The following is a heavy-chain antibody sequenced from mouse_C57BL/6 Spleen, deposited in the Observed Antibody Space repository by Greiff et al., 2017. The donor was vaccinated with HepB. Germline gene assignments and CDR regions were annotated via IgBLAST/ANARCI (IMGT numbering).Heavy chain of an antibody. Sequence: QVQLQQSGAELVRPGTSVKMSCKASGYTFTNYWIGWAKQRPGHGLEWIGDIYPGGGYTKYNQKFKDKATLTADKSSSTAYMQLSSLTSEDSAVYYCARCIITTVYFDYWGQGTTLTVSS. CDR1: GYTFTNYW. CDR2: IYPGGGYT. CDR3: ARCIITTVYFDY. V-gene: IGHV1-63*01. J-gene: IGHJ2*01. D-gene: IGHD1-1*01.